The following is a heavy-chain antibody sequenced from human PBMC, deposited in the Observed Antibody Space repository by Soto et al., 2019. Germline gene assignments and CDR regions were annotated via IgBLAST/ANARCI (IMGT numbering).Heavy chain of an antibody. CDR3: ARQQWLDLGNFDY. V-gene: IGHV3-33*01. J-gene: IGHJ4*02. Sequence: PGGSLRLSCAASGFTFSSYGMHWVRQAPGKGLEWVAVIWYDGSNKYYADSVKGRFTISRDNSKNTLYLQMNSLRAEDTAVYYCARQQWLDLGNFDYRGQGTLVTVFS. CDR2: IWYDGSNK. CDR1: GFTFSSYG. D-gene: IGHD6-19*01.